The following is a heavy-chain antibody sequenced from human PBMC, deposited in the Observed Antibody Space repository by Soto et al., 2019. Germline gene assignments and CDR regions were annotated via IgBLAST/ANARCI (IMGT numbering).Heavy chain of an antibody. Sequence: QITLKESGPTLVKPTQPLTLTCTFSGFSLSTSGVGVGWIRQPPGKALEWLALIYWDDDKRYSPSLKSRLTTTEETSKDLVVLTMTNVDPVDTATYCCAHSPRLWYFDLWGRGTLVTVSS. D-gene: IGHD6-19*01. CDR1: GFSLSTSGVG. CDR3: AHSPRLWYFDL. J-gene: IGHJ2*01. CDR2: IYWDDDK. V-gene: IGHV2-5*02.